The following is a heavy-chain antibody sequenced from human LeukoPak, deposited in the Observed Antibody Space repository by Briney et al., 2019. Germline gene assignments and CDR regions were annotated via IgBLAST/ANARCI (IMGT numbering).Heavy chain of an antibody. CDR2: IYSSGGT. CDR1: GDSISSYY. CDR3: ARAGSGYSFDI. J-gene: IGHJ3*02. Sequence: PSETLSLTCSVSGDSISSYYWSWIRQPPGKGLEWIGYIYSSGGTNYNPSLKSRVTISVDTSKNQFSLKLSSVTAADTAVYYCARAGSGYSFDIWGQGTMVTVSS. V-gene: IGHV4-59*01. D-gene: IGHD3-22*01.